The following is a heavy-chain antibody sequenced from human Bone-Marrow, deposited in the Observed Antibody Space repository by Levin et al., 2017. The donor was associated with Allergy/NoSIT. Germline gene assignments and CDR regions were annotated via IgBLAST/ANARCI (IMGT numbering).Heavy chain of an antibody. D-gene: IGHD5-18*01. J-gene: IGHJ4*02. CDR3: ARIPDTTSGCDY. CDR2: IYDSGST. CDR1: GGSIRSGGYY. Sequence: SETLSLTCTVSGGSIRSGGYYWSWIRQHPGKGLEWIGYIYDSGSTSYNPSLESRVAISVDTSKNQFYLKLTSLTAADTDVYYCARIPDTTSGCDYWGQGALVTVSS. V-gene: IGHV4-31*03.